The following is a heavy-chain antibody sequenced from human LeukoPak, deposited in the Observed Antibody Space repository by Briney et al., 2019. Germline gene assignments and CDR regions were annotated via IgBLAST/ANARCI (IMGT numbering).Heavy chain of an antibody. J-gene: IGHJ3*02. CDR2: ISYDGSNK. CDR3: ARSPINYYDSSGNDAFDI. CDR1: GFTFSSYA. V-gene: IGHV3-30-3*01. Sequence: PGGSLRLSCVASGFTFSSYAMHWVRQAPGKGLEWVAVISYDGSNKYYADSVKGRFTISRDNSKNTLYLQMNSLRAEDTAVYYCARSPINYYDSSGNDAFDIWGQGTMVTVSS. D-gene: IGHD3-22*01.